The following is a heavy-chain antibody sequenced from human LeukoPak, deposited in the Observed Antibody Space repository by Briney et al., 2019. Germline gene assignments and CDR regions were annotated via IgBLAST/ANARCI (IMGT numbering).Heavy chain of an antibody. J-gene: IGHJ5*02. CDR1: GGYISSSSYY. CDR3: ARPVPYDYWHWFDP. Sequence: SETLSLTRTVSGGYISSSSYYWSWIPQPPGKRLEWIGSICYSGSPCYNPSLKSRVTISVDTSKNQFSLKLSSVTAADTAVYYCARPVPYDYWHWFDPRGEGTLVTVSS. CDR2: ICYSGSP. D-gene: IGHD3-3*01. V-gene: IGHV4-39*01.